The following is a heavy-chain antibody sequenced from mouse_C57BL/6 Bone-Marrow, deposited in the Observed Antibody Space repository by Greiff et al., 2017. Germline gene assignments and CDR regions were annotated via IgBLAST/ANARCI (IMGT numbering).Heavy chain of an antibody. J-gene: IGHJ2*01. D-gene: IGHD2-4*01. Sequence: VQLQQSGPELVKPGASVKMPCKASGYTFTDYNMDWVKQSHGQSLEWIGDINPNTGGTIYNQKFKGKATLTVDKSSSTAYMELRSLTSEDTAVYYFPYDLYYFDYWGQGTTLTVSS. V-gene: IGHV1-18*01. CDR1: GYTFTDYN. CDR3: PYDLYYFDY. CDR2: INPNTGGT.